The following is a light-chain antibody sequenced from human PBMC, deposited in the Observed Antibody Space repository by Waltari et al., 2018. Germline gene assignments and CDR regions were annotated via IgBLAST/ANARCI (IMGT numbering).Light chain of an antibody. V-gene: IGKV4-1*01. Sequence: DIVMTQSPDSVAVSLGERATIHCKSSQSVLYSSNNKNYLAWYQQKPGQPPKLLIYWASTRESGVPDRFSGSGSGTDFTLTISSLQAEDVAVYYCQQYYSTPWTFGQGTKVEIK. CDR2: WAS. CDR3: QQYYSTPWT. J-gene: IGKJ1*01. CDR1: QSVLYSSNNKNY.